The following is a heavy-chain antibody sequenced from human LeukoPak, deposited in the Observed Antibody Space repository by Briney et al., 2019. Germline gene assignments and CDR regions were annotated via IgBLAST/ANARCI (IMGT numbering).Heavy chain of an antibody. Sequence: GGSLRLSCAASGFTVSSNYMSWVRQAPGKGLEWVSVIYSGGSTYYADSVKGRFTISRDNSKNTLYLQMKSLRAEDTAVYYCARDLGLWFGELSYWGQGTLVTVSS. J-gene: IGHJ4*02. V-gene: IGHV3-66*02. CDR2: IYSGGST. CDR3: ARDLGLWFGELSY. D-gene: IGHD3-10*01. CDR1: GFTVSSNY.